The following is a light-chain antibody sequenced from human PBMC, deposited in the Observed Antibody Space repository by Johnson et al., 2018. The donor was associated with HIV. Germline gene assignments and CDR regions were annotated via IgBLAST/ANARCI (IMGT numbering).Light chain of an antibody. Sequence: QSVLTQPPSVSAAPGQKVTISCSGSSSNIGNNYVSWYQQLPGTAPKLLIYDNNNRPSGIPDRFSGSKSGTSATLGITGLKTGDEADYYCGTWATSLSAGGVFGTGTKVTVL. J-gene: IGLJ1*01. CDR2: DNN. CDR1: SSNIGNNY. V-gene: IGLV1-51*01. CDR3: GTWATSLSAGGV.